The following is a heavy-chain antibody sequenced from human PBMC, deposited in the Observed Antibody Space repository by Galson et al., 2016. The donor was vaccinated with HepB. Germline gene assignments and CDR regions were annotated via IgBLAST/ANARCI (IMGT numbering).Heavy chain of an antibody. J-gene: IGHJ4*02. CDR1: GFTFTNYW. CDR3: AASTVASCGTRRFDY. V-gene: IGHV3-7*01. Sequence: SLRLSCAASGFTFTNYWMNWVRQTPEKGLEWVANISQDGSETYYVDSVQGRFTISRDNAKNLRSVQMNSLRSDDTAVYYCAASTVASCGTRRFDYWGQGTLVTVSS. CDR2: ISQDGSET. D-gene: IGHD1-14*01.